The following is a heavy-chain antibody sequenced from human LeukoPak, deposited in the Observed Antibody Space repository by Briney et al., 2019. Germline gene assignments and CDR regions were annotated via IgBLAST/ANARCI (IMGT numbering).Heavy chain of an antibody. J-gene: IGHJ4*02. CDR1: GAPISSFY. CDR2: IYCSGST. CDR3: ARVRYSSGWFDFDY. V-gene: IGHV4-59*01. Sequence: SETLSLTCTVSGAPISSFYWSWIRKSAGKGLEWIGYIYCSGSTNYNPSPKSRVTISVDTSKNQFSLKLSSVTAADTAVYYCARVRYSSGWFDFDYWGQGTLVTVSS. D-gene: IGHD6-19*01.